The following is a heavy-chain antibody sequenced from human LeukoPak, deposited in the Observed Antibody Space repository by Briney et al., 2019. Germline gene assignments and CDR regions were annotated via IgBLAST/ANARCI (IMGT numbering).Heavy chain of an antibody. CDR3: ARGSTWDTAYYYMDV. CDR2: IYYTGST. D-gene: IGHD5-18*01. Sequence: SETLSLTCSVSGGSSSTYYWSWIRQPPEKGLEWIGYIYYTGSTNYNPSLKSRVTISVDMSKNQFPLKLSSVTAADTAVYYCARGSTWDTAYYYMDVWGKGTTVTVSS. CDR1: GGSSSTYY. V-gene: IGHV4-59*01. J-gene: IGHJ6*03.